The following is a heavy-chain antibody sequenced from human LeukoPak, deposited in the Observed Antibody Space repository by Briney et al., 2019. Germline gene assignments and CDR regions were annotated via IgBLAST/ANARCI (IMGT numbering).Heavy chain of an antibody. D-gene: IGHD1-26*01. CDR2: IHAGNGNT. CDR1: GYSFTYYA. Sequence: ASVKVSCKASGYSFTYYAMHWVSQAPGQRLEWMGWIHAGNGNTKYSQKFQGRVTITRDKSTSTAYMELSSLRSEDTAVYYCARGVGATTGGYYYYGMDVWGQGTTVTVSS. CDR3: ARGVGATTGGYYYYGMDV. J-gene: IGHJ6*02. V-gene: IGHV1-3*01.